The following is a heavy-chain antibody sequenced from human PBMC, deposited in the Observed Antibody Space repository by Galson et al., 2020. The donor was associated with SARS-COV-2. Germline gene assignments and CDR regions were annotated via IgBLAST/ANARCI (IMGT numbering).Heavy chain of an antibody. Sequence: GESLKISCAASGFTFSDYYMSWVRQAPGKGLEWVSYISSSGSYTTYADSVKGRFTISRDNAKNSLYLRMNSLRAENTALYCCARNGRDCSGGICYGAEYFQYWCQGTLVDVSS. CDR1: GFTFSDYY. V-gene: IGHV3-11*06. D-gene: IGHD2-15*01. J-gene: IGHJ1*01. CDR2: ISSSGSYT. CDR3: ARNGRDCSGGICYGAEYFQY.